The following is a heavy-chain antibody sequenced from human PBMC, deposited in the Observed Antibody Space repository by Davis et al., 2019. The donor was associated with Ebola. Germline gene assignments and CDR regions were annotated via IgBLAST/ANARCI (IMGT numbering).Heavy chain of an antibody. CDR3: ARVRGYSYIDY. D-gene: IGHD5-18*01. CDR1: GGSFSGYY. CDR2: INHSGNT. Sequence: SETLSLTCAVYGGSFSGYYWSWIRQPPGKGLEWIGEINHSGNTNYNPSLKSRVTISVDTSKNQFSLKLSSVTAADTAVYYCARVRGYSYIDYWGQGTLVTVSS. V-gene: IGHV4-34*01. J-gene: IGHJ4*02.